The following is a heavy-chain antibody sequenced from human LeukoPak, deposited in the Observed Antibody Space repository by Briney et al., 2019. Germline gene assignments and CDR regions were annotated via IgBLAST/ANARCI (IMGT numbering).Heavy chain of an antibody. CDR1: GGSISSSSYY. J-gene: IGHJ4*02. CDR2: IYYSGST. CDR3: ARGDYYDSSGYSGRYFDY. D-gene: IGHD3-22*01. V-gene: IGHV4-39*01. Sequence: SETLSPTCTVSGGSISSSSYYWGWIRQPPGKGLEWIGSIYYSGSTYYNPSLKSRVTISVDTSKNQFSLKLSSVTAADTAVYYCARGDYYDSSGYSGRYFDYWGQGTLVTVSS.